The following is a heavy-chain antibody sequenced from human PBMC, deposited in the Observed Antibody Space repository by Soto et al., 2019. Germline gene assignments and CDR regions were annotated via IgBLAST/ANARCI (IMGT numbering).Heavy chain of an antibody. CDR2: IYHSGTT. CDR3: ARGVGVRSSSSLYYYYGMDV. J-gene: IGHJ6*02. CDR1: GDSISSGYY. Sequence: KPSETLSLTCVVSGDSISSGYYWAWIRQPPGKGLEWVASIYHSGTTYYNPSLTSRVTISVDTSKNQFSLKLSSVTAADTAVYYCARGVGVRSSSSLYYYYGMDVWGQGTTVTVSS. D-gene: IGHD6-6*01. V-gene: IGHV4-38-2*01.